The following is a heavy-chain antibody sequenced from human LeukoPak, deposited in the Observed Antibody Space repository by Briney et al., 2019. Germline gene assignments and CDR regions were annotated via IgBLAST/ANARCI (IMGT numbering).Heavy chain of an antibody. D-gene: IGHD3-22*01. V-gene: IGHV3-23*01. CDR3: AKDSTYDSSHSYFDY. CDR1: GFTFSSYA. J-gene: IGHJ4*02. Sequence: GGSLRLSCAASGFTFSSYAMSWVRQAPGKGLEWVSAISGSGGSTYYADSVNGRFTISRDSYKNTLYLQMNSLRAEDTAVYYCAKDSTYDSSHSYFDYWGQGTLVTVSS. CDR2: ISGSGGST.